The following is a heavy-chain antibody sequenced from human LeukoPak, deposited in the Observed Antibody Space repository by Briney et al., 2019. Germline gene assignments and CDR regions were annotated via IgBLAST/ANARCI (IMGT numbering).Heavy chain of an antibody. D-gene: IGHD3-22*01. V-gene: IGHV1-69*02. CDR3: ARGLNSGYYYVSAFDI. J-gene: IGHJ3*02. CDR1: GGTFSSYT. Sequence: ASVKVSCKASGGTFSSYTISWVRQAPGQGLEWMGRIIPILGIANYAQKFQGRVTITADKSTSTAYMELSSLRSEDTAVYYCARGLNSGYYYVSAFDIWGQGTMATVSS. CDR2: IIPILGIA.